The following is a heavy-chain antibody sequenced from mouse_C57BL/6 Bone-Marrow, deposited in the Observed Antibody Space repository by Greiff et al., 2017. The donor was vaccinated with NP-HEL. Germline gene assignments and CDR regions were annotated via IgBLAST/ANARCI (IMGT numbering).Heavy chain of an antibody. V-gene: IGHV1-9*01. CDR2: LLPGGGST. CDR1: GYTFTGYW. Sequence: QVQLQQSGAELMKPGASVKLSCKATGYTFTGYWIEWVKQRPGHGLEWLGELLPGGGSTNYYEKLKGKAPFTADKSSKPAYMQLGSLTTEDSAIYYCARGDYYGSSLNWYFDVWGTGTTVTVSS. CDR3: ARGDYYGSSLNWYFDV. J-gene: IGHJ1*03. D-gene: IGHD1-1*01.